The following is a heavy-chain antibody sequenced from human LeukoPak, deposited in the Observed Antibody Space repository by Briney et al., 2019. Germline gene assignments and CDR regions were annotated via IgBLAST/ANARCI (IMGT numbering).Heavy chain of an antibody. Sequence: WETLSLTCSVSGGSISTHYWTWIRQPAGRGLEWVWRIYTSGTTDYNPSLRTRVTISVDASRNQFSLNLSSVTAADTAEYSCARWSGSVTARNYSYYRHVWGEGTTVTVPS. J-gene: IGHJ6*03. D-gene: IGHD6-6*01. CDR2: IYTSGTT. V-gene: IGHV4-4*07. CDR1: GGSISTHY. CDR3: ARWSGSVTARNYSYYRHV.